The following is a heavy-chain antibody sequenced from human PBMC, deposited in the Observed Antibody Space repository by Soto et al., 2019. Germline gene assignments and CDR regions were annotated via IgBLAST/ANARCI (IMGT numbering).Heavy chain of an antibody. Sequence: SETLSLTCTVSGGSISSYYLSWIRQPPGKGLEWIGYIYYSGSTNYNPSLKSRVTISVDTSKNQFSLKLSSVTAADTAVYYCARARTTNWDFDYWGQGTLVTVSS. CDR2: IYYSGST. V-gene: IGHV4-59*01. CDR1: GGSISSYY. J-gene: IGHJ4*02. CDR3: ARARTTNWDFDY. D-gene: IGHD7-27*01.